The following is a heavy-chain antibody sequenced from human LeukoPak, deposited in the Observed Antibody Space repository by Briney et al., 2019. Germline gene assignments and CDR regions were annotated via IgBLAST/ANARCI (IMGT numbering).Heavy chain of an antibody. CDR1: GITFRNYS. V-gene: IGHV3-21*01. CDR3: AREYCSGGSCYNDAFDI. J-gene: IGHJ3*02. Sequence: TGGSLRLSCAVSGITFRNYSMNWVRQAPGKGLEWVSSISSSSSYIYYADSVKGRFTISRDNAKNSLYLQMNSLRAEDTAVYYCAREYCSGGSCYNDAFDIWGQGTMVTVSS. D-gene: IGHD2-15*01. CDR2: ISSSSSYI.